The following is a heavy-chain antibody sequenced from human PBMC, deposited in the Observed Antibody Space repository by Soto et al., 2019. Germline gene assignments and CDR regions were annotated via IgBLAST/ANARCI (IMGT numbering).Heavy chain of an antibody. CDR2: IYHSGST. CDR3: ARAGNNWNYGGNWFDP. CDR1: GGCVSSSNW. Sequence: XASLALTCAVCGGCVSSSNWWSWFRQPPGKGLEWIGEIYHSGSTNYNPSLKSRVTISVDKSKNQFSLKLSSVTAADTAVYYCARAGNNWNYGGNWFDPWAQRTLVTVSS. D-gene: IGHD1-7*01. J-gene: IGHJ5*02. V-gene: IGHV4-4*02.